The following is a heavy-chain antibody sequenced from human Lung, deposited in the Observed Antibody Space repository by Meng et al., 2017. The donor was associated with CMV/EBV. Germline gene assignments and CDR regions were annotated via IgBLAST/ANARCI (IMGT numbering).Heavy chain of an antibody. CDR1: GFTFSNYG. J-gene: IGHJ4*02. Sequence: EVGMVESGGGLFPPGGSLRLSCAASGFTFSNYGMHWVRQVPGKGPVWVSRIDSQESSITYADSVKGRFTVSRDNGKNTLYLQMNSLRIEDTAVYYCVREEGQWFYWGQGTLVTVSS. V-gene: IGHV3-74*03. CDR2: IDSQESSI. D-gene: IGHD3-22*01. CDR3: VREEGQWFY.